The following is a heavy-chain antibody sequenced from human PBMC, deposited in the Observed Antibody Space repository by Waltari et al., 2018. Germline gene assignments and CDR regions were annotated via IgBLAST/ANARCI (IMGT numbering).Heavy chain of an antibody. CDR2: IIPSDDTK. D-gene: IGHD2-2*01. Sequence: QVQLVQYGAEVEEPGASVKVSCKASGYPLTRQYMHWVRQAPGQGLEGMGIIIPSDDTKAYTQNFQGRVTMTRDTSTNTFYMELSSLSSEDTAVYYCARAASTYCSTTSCPGDYWGQGTLVTVSS. J-gene: IGHJ4*02. CDR3: ARAASTYCSTTSCPGDY. CDR1: GYPLTRQY. V-gene: IGHV1-46*01.